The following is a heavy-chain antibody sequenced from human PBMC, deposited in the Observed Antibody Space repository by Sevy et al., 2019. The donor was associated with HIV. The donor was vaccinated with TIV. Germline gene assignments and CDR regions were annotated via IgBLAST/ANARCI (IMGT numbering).Heavy chain of an antibody. J-gene: IGHJ2*01. V-gene: IGHV3-13*01. CDR2: IGLAGDT. CDR1: GFTFGNYD. CDR3: ARAWRDRWYFDL. Sequence: GGSLRLSCVASGFTFGNYDMHWVRQAKGKGLEWASAIGLAGDTYYPGSVKGRFTISREKDKKSLYLQMNSLRAGDTAVYYCARAWRDRWYFDLWGRGTLVTVSS.